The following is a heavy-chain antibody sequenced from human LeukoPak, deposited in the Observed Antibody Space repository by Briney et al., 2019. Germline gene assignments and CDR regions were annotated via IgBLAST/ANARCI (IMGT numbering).Heavy chain of an antibody. Sequence: PGGSLRLSCVASGFDLNTYEMSWVRQAPGKGLEWIADITISGHTKNYADSVKGRFTISRDNAGTSLYLQMNSLRVEHTGVYYCARGDPHADLWGQGTLVTVSS. V-gene: IGHV3-48*03. J-gene: IGHJ5*02. CDR1: GFDLNTYE. CDR3: ARGDPHADL. CDR2: ITISGHTK.